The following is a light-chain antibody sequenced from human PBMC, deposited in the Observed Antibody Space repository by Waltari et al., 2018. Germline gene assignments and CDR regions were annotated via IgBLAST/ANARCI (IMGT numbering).Light chain of an antibody. CDR2: EAS. CDR3: QQFHDYPWT. CDR1: QGISTY. Sequence: IQLTQSPSSLSASVGDTVTITCRACQGISTYLAWCHQKPGRAPKVLIFEASTLQSGVLPRFSGSGSGIDFTLTISSLQPEDVATYYCQQFHDYPWTFGQGTKVEIK. J-gene: IGKJ1*01. V-gene: IGKV1-9*01.